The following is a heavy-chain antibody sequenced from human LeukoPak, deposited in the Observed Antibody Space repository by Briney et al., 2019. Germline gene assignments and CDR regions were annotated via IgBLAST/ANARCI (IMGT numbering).Heavy chain of an antibody. CDR1: GFTFDDYA. D-gene: IGHD3-10*01. CDR2: ISGSGGST. Sequence: GGSLRLSCAASGFTFDDYAMHWVRQAPGKGLEWVSAISGSGGSTYYADSVKGRFTISRDNSKNTLYLQMNSLRAEDTAVYYCAKEMVRGVMTGWGQGTLVTVSS. J-gene: IGHJ4*02. CDR3: AKEMVRGVMTG. V-gene: IGHV3-23*01.